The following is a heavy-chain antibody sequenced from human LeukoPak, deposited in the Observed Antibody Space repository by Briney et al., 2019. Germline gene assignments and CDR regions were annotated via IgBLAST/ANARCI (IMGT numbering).Heavy chain of an antibody. V-gene: IGHV4-31*03. CDR2: IYYSGST. Sequence: MSSQTLSLTCTVSGGSISSGGYYWSWIRQHPGKGLEWIGYIYYSGSTYYNPSLKSRVTISVDTSKNQFSLKLSSVTAADTAVYYCARGTWFGRGPPQYWGQGTLVTVSS. D-gene: IGHD3-10*01. CDR1: GGSISSGGYY. CDR3: ARGTWFGRGPPQY. J-gene: IGHJ4*02.